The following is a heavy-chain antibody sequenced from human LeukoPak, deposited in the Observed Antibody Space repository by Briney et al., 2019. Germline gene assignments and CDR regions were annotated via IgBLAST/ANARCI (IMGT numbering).Heavy chain of an antibody. J-gene: IGHJ6*02. CDR3: GRLVRYGMDV. CDR2: ISSGGSTT. D-gene: IGHD6-6*01. V-gene: IGHV3-48*04. CDR1: GFTFSSYS. Sequence: GGSLRLSCAGSGFTFSSYSMKWVRQAPGKGLGFVSWISSGGSTTYYADSVKGRFTISRDNAKNSLFLQMNSLRAEDTAVYYCGRLVRYGMDVWGQGTTVTVSS.